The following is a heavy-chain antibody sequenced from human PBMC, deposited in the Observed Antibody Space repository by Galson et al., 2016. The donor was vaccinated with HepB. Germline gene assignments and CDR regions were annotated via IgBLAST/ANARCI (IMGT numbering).Heavy chain of an antibody. V-gene: IGHV3-21*01. CDR3: ARDPRGPQVWATYFDY. Sequence: SLRLSCAASGINFSSYSMNWVRQAPGKGLEWVSSISSSSNYIYYAESVKGRFTISRDNAKNSLYLQMNSLRAEDTAVYYCARDPRGPQVWATYFDYLGQGTLVTVSS. CDR2: ISSSSNYI. D-gene: IGHD5-18*01. CDR1: GINFSSYS. J-gene: IGHJ4*02.